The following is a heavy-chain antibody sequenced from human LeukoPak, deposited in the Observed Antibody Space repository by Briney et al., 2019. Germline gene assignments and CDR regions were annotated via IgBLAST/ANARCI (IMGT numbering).Heavy chain of an antibody. V-gene: IGHV1-2*04. J-gene: IGHJ4*02. CDR1: GYTFTGYY. CDR2: INPNSGGT. Sequence: ASVKVSCKASGYTFTGYYMHWERQAPGQGLEWMGWINPNSGGTNYAQKFQGWVTMTRDTSISTAYMELSRLRSDDTAVYYCARDRGGTAAAAVYYFDYWGQGTLVTVSS. CDR3: ARDRGGTAAAAVYYFDY. D-gene: IGHD6-13*01.